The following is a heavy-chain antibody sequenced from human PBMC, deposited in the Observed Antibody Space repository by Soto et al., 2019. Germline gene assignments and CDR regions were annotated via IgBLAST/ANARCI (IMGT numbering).Heavy chain of an antibody. V-gene: IGHV2-5*02. CDR1: GFSLSTSGVG. D-gene: IGHD4-17*01. CDR2: IYWDDDK. J-gene: IGHJ4*02. Sequence: QITLKESGPTLVKPTQTLTLTCTFSGFSLSTSGVGVGWIRQPPGKALEWLALIYWDDDKRYSPSLKSRLTITKYTYKNQVVLTMPNIDPVDTATYYCAHEGATGTTFDYWGQGTLVTVSS. CDR3: AHEGATGTTFDY.